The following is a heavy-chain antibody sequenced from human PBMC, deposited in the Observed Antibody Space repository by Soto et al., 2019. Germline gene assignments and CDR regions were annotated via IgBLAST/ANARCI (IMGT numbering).Heavy chain of an antibody. CDR1: GGTISGYY. CDR3: ARGQRFSDWFDP. D-gene: IGHD3-3*01. Sequence: LSLTCSVSGGTISGYYWTWIRQPAGKGLEWIGRIYSSGNTKYNPSLQSRVTMSLDTSNNQFSLRLTSVTAADTAVYYCARGQRFSDWFDPWGQGTLVTVSS. J-gene: IGHJ5*02. CDR2: IYSSGNT. V-gene: IGHV4-4*07.